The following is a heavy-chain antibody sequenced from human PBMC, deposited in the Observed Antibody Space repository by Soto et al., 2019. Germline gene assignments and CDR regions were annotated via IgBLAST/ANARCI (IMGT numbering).Heavy chain of an antibody. Sequence: ASVKFSCTASGCPFSSYAISSVRHSPEQGLQWMGGIIPIFGTANYAQKFQGRVTITADESTSTAYMELSSLRSEDTAVYYGARGGEDIAARKKPNYYYYGLDVWGQGTTVTVSS. CDR3: ARGGEDIAARKKPNYYYYGLDV. D-gene: IGHD6-6*01. J-gene: IGHJ6*02. V-gene: IGHV1-69*13. CDR1: GCPFSSYA. CDR2: IIPIFGTA.